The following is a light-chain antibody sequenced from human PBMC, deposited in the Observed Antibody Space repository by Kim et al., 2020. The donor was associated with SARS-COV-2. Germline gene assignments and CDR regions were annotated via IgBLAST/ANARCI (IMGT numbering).Light chain of an antibody. CDR1: SLRSYY. J-gene: IGLJ2*01. Sequence: AVGQTVRIKCQGDSLRSYYATWYQQKQGQAPILVIYGKNNRPSGIPDRFSGSSSGNTASLTITGTQAGDEADYYCNSRDTNDNVVFGGGTQLTVL. CDR3: NSRDTNDNVV. CDR2: GKN. V-gene: IGLV3-19*01.